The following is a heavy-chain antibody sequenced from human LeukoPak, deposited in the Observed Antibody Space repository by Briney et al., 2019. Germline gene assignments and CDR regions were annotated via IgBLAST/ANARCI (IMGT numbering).Heavy chain of an antibody. D-gene: IGHD6-13*01. Sequence: SETLSLTCTVCVGSISSSSYYWGWIRQPPGKGLEWIGSIYYSGSTYYNPSLKSRVTISVDTSKNQFSLKLSSVTAADTAVYYCARHNSFGSSWYYFDYWGQGTLVTVSS. V-gene: IGHV4-39*01. CDR1: VGSISSSSYY. CDR3: ARHNSFGSSWYYFDY. CDR2: IYYSGST. J-gene: IGHJ4*02.